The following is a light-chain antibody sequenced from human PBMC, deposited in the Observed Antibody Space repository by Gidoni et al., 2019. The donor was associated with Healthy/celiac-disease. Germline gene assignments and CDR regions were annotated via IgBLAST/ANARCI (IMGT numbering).Light chain of an antibody. CDR2: GAS. V-gene: IGKV3-20*01. J-gene: IGKJ5*01. Sequence: DIVLTQFPGTLSLSPGERATLSCRASQSVSSSYLAWYQEKPGQAPRLLIYGASSRATGIPDRFSGSGSGTDFTLTISRLEPEDFAVYYCQQYGSSLPITFGQGTRLEIK. CDR3: QQYGSSLPIT. CDR1: QSVSSSY.